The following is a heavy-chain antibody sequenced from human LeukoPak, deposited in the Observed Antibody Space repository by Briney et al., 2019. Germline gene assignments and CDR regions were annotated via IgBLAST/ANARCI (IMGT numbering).Heavy chain of an antibody. J-gene: IGHJ4*02. CDR2: INPNSGGT. Sequence: ASVKVSCKASGYTFTGYYMHWVRQAPGQGLEWMGWINPNSGGTNYAQKFQGRVTITADKSTSTAYMELSSLRSEDTAVYYCARAPRWLQLDFDYWGQGTLVTVSS. V-gene: IGHV1-2*02. CDR1: GYTFTGYY. D-gene: IGHD5-24*01. CDR3: ARAPRWLQLDFDY.